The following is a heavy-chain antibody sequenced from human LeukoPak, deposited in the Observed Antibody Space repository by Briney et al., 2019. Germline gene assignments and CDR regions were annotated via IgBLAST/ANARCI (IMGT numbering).Heavy chain of an antibody. Sequence: SETLSLTCTVSGGSISSSSYYWGWIRQPPGKGLEWIGSIYYSGSTYYNPSLKSRVTISVDTSKNQFSLKLSSVTAADTAVYYCARRGEVWFGELFPNWYFDLWGRGTLVTVSS. D-gene: IGHD3-10*01. CDR3: ARRGEVWFGELFPNWYFDL. V-gene: IGHV4-39*01. J-gene: IGHJ2*01. CDR2: IYYSGST. CDR1: GGSISSSSYY.